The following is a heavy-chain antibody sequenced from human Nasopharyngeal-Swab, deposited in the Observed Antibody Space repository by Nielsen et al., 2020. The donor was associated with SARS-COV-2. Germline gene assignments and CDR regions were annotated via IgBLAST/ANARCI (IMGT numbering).Heavy chain of an antibody. CDR3: TRCGGGCYSGRDY. D-gene: IGHD2-15*01. CDR2: IRSKGNNYAT. V-gene: IGHV3-73*01. CDR1: GFTFSDSA. J-gene: IGHJ4*02. Sequence: GVLKISCAASGFTFSDSAIHWVRQASGKGLELVVRIRSKGNNYATAYSASVKGRFIIFRDDPTNTAYLQMNSLKTEDTAMYYCTRCGGGCYSGRDYWGQGTLVTVSS.